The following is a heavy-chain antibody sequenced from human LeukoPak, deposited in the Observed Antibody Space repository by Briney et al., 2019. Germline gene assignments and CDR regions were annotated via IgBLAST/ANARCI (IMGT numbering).Heavy chain of an antibody. CDR2: ISTYNDNT. CDR1: NYTFTNYG. V-gene: IGHV1-18*01. Sequence: GASVKVSCKTSNYTFTNYGITWVRQAPGQGPEWLGWISTYNDNTYYAQKFQGRVTMTTDTSTSTAYMELMSPTSDDTAVYYCARSNSGSYYHFDYWGQGTLVTVSS. CDR3: ARSNSGSYYHFDY. D-gene: IGHD1-26*01. J-gene: IGHJ4*02.